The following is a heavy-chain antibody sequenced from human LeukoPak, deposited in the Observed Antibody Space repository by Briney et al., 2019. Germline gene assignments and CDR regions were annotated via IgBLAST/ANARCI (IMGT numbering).Heavy chain of an antibody. CDR2: IYYSGST. J-gene: IGHJ5*02. D-gene: IGHD3-22*01. Sequence: PSETLSLTCTVSGGSISSGDYSWSWIRQPPGKGLEWIGYIYYSGSTYYNPSLKSRVTISVDTSKNQFSLKLSSVTAADTAVYYCARSFRGYPHRFDPWGQGTLVTVSS. CDR3: ARSFRGYPHRFDP. V-gene: IGHV4-30-4*01. CDR1: GGSISSGDYS.